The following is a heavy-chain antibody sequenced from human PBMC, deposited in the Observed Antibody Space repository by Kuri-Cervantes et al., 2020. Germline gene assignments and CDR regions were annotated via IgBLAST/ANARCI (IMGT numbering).Heavy chain of an antibody. D-gene: IGHD1-1*01. CDR3: ARGSLERAY. Sequence: AETLSLTCAVSGYSISSGYYWGWIRQPPGKGLEWIGSIYHSGSTNYNPSLKSRVTISVDTSKNQFSLKVSSVTAADTAVYYCARGSLERAYWGQGTLVTVSS. CDR1: GYSISSGYY. J-gene: IGHJ4*02. CDR2: IYHSGST. V-gene: IGHV4-38-2*01.